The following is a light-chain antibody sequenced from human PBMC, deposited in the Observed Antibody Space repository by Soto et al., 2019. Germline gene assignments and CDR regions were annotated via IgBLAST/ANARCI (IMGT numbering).Light chain of an antibody. CDR1: QSVTSAY. Sequence: EVVLTQSPGTLSLSPVDRATLSCSASQSVTSAYLGWYQQKPGQAPRLLIYGASSRATGIPDRFSGSGSGTDFTLTISRLETEDFAVYYCQQYGSSHTLTFGQGTRLEIK. CDR2: GAS. V-gene: IGKV3-20*01. J-gene: IGKJ5*01. CDR3: QQYGSSHTLT.